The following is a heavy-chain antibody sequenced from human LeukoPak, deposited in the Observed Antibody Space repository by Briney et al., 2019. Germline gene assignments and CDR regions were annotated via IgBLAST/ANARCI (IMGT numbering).Heavy chain of an antibody. V-gene: IGHV3-21*04. CDR3: ARGGFLEWFPYYYYYMDV. Sequence: GGSLRLSCAASGFTFSSYSMNWVRQAPGKGLEWVSSISSSSSYIYYADSVKGRFTISRDNAKNSLYLQMNSLRAEDTALYHCARGGFLEWFPYYYYYMDVWGKGTTVTVSS. J-gene: IGHJ6*03. CDR2: ISSSSSYI. CDR1: GFTFSSYS. D-gene: IGHD3-3*01.